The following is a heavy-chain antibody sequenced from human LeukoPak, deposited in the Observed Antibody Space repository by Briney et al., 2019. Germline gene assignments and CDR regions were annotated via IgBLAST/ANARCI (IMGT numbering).Heavy chain of an antibody. Sequence: SETLSLTCTVSGGSISSYYWSWIRQPAGKGLEWIGRIYTSGSTNYNPSLKSRVTISVDTSKNQFSLKLSSVTAADTAVYYCARLEAEPGSSGYDYWGQGTLVTVSS. CDR2: IYTSGST. CDR1: GGSISSYY. V-gene: IGHV4-4*07. CDR3: ARLEAEPGSSGYDY. J-gene: IGHJ4*02. D-gene: IGHD6-19*01.